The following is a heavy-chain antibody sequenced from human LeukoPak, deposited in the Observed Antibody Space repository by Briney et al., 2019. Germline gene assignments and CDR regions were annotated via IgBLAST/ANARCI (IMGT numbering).Heavy chain of an antibody. D-gene: IGHD3-10*01. CDR1: GFTFSSYA. J-gene: IGHJ4*02. V-gene: IGHV3-30-3*01. CDR3: ARAMVRGVIKTLFDY. CDR2: ISYDGSNK. Sequence: GRSLRLSCAASGFTFSSYAMHWVRQAPGKGLEWVAVISYDGSNKYYADSVKGRFTISRDNSKNTLYLQMNSLRAEDTAVYYCARAMVRGVIKTLFDYWGQGTLVTVSS.